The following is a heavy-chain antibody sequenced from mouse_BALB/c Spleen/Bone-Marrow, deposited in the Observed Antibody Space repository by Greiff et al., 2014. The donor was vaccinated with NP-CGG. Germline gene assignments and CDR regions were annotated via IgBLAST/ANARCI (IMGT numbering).Heavy chain of an antibody. J-gene: IGHJ2*01. CDR2: ISSGSSNI. CDR1: GSTFSSFG. V-gene: IGHV5-17*02. Sequence: EVHLVESGGGLVQPGGSRKLSCAASGSTFSSFGMHWVRQAPEKGLEWVAYISSGSSNIYYADTVKGRFTISRDNPKDTLFLQMTSLRSEDTAMYYCARAAITTVVAGYWGQGTTPTVSS. CDR3: ARAAITTVVAGY. D-gene: IGHD1-1*01.